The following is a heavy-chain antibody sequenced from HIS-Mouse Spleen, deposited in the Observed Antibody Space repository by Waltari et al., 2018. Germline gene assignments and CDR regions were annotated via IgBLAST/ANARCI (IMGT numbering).Heavy chain of an antibody. CDR2: INPNGGGT. J-gene: IGHJ3*02. CDR1: GYTFTGYY. CDR3: ASVGARVREYHGAFDI. Sequence: QVQLVQSGAEVKKPGASVKVSCKASGYTFTGYYRHWVRQAPGQGLEWMGWINPNGGGTNYAQKFQGRVTMTRDTSISTAYMELSRLRSDDTAVYYCASVGARVREYHGAFDIWGQGTMVTVSS. V-gene: IGHV1-2*02. D-gene: IGHD3-10*01.